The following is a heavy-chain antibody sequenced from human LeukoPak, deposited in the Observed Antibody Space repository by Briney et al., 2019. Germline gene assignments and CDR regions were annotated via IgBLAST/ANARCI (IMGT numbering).Heavy chain of an antibody. CDR1: GGSISSGGYY. CDR3: ALYCSSTSCRRGAFDY. J-gene: IGHJ4*02. Sequence: PSETLSLTCTVSGGSISSGGYYWSWIRQRPGKGLEWIGYIYYSGSTYYNPSLKSRVTISVDTSKNQFSLKLSSVTAADTAVYYCALYCSSTSCRRGAFDYWGQGTLVTVSS. D-gene: IGHD2-2*01. CDR2: IYYSGST. V-gene: IGHV4-31*03.